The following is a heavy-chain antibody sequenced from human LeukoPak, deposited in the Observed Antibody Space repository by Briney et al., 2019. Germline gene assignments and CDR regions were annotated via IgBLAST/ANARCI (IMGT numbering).Heavy chain of an antibody. D-gene: IGHD3-10*01. Sequence: SETLSLTCAVYGGSFSGYYWSWIRQPAGKGLEWIGRIYTSGSTNYNPSLKSRVTISVDTSKNQFSLKLSSVTAADTAVYYCARGTYYYGSGSLDYWGQGTLVTVSS. J-gene: IGHJ4*02. CDR2: IYTSGST. CDR3: ARGTYYYGSGSLDY. CDR1: GGSFSGYY. V-gene: IGHV4-59*10.